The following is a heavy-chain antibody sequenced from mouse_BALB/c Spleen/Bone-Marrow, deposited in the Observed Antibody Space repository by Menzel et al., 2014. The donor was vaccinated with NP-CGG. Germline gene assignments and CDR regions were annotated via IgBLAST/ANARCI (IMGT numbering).Heavy chain of an antibody. CDR1: GYTFTSYW. CDR2: IYPSDSYT. V-gene: IGHV1-69*02. J-gene: IGHJ3*01. CDR3: ARDDDSFAY. Sequence: QVQLQQSGAELVRPGASVKLSCKATGYTFTSYWIYWVKQRPAQGLEGIGNIYPSDSYTNYNQKFKNKATLTVDKSSSTAYMQLSSPASEDSEVYSCARDDDSFAYWGQGTLVTVSA. D-gene: IGHD2-3*01.